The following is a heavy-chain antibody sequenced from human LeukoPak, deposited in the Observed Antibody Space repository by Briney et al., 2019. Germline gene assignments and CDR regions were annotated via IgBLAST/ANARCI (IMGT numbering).Heavy chain of an antibody. J-gene: IGHJ6*03. CDR3: AKVPRINMVRGLIGTGGDYYYMDV. CDR1: GGTFSSYA. Sequence: SVKVSCKASGGTFSSYAISWVRQAPGQGLEWMGGIIPIFGTANYAQKFQGRVTITADESTSTAYMELSSLRAEDMAVYYCAKVPRINMVRGLIGTGGDYYYMDVWGKGTTVTISS. D-gene: IGHD3-10*01. V-gene: IGHV1-69*13. CDR2: IIPIFGTA.